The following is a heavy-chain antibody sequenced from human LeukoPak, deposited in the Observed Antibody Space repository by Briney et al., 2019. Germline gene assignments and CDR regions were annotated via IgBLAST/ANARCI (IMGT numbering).Heavy chain of an antibody. V-gene: IGHV3-21*01. D-gene: IGHD3-16*01. CDR1: GFTFSSYS. CDR3: ARVWDYYGMDV. Sequence: GPLRLSCAASGFTFSSYSMNWVRQAPGKGLEWLSSISSSSSYIYYADSVKGRFTISRDNAKNSLYLQMNSLRAEDTAVYYCARVWDYYGMDVWGQGTTVTVSS. CDR2: ISSSSSYI. J-gene: IGHJ6*02.